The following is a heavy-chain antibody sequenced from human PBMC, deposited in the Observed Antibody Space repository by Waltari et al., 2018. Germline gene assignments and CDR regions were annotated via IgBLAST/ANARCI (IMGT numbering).Heavy chain of an antibody. Sequence: QVQLQESGPGLVKPSETLSLTYTVSGGSISSYYWSWIRQPPGKGLEWIGYIYYSGSTNYNPSLNSRVTISVDTSKNRFSLKLSSVTAADTAVYYCARGDTTGTGWFDPWGQGTLVTVSS. D-gene: IGHD4-17*01. CDR3: ARGDTTGTGWFDP. CDR1: GGSISSYY. J-gene: IGHJ5*02. V-gene: IGHV4-59*01. CDR2: IYYSGST.